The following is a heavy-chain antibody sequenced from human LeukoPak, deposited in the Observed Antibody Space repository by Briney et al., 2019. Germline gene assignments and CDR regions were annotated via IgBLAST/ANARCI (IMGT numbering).Heavy chain of an antibody. J-gene: IGHJ4*02. CDR3: AKDISVAVAGTAIFDY. CDR1: GFTFDDYA. Sequence: GRSLRLSCAASGFTFDDYAMHWVRQAPGKGLEWVSYISWNSGSIGYADSVKGRFTISRDNAKNSLYLQMNSLRAEDTALYYCAKDISVAVAGTAIFDYWGQGTLVTVSS. D-gene: IGHD6-19*01. V-gene: IGHV3-9*01. CDR2: ISWNSGSI.